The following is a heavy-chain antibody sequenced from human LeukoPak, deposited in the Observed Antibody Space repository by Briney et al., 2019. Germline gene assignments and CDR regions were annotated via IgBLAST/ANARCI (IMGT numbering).Heavy chain of an antibody. CDR1: GVSISTYY. Sequence: PSETLSLTCTVSGVSISTYYWSWIRQPPGKGLEWIGYIYSSGTTNYNPSLKSRVTISIDTSKNEFSLRLTSVTAADTAVYYCAREGLTIDAFDIWGQGTMVTVSS. CDR2: IYSSGTT. V-gene: IGHV4-59*01. D-gene: IGHD4/OR15-4a*01. CDR3: AREGLTIDAFDI. J-gene: IGHJ3*02.